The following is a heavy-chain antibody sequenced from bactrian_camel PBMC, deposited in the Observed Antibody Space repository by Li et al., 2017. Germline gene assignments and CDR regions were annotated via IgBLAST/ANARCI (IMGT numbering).Heavy chain of an antibody. D-gene: IGHD3*01. CDR3: ATVEDDCYSGSWCYDPRISFGY. J-gene: IGHJ6*01. V-gene: IGHV3-2*01. Sequence: HVQLVESGGAFVQPGGSLKLSCAASGFQFSTYDMNWVRQAPGKGLEWVSSISDDGSRTYYSDSVKGRFTISRDNAKNTLYLQMNSLKTEDTAVYYCATVEDDCYSGSWCYDPRISFGYWGQGTQVTVS. CDR1: GFQFSTYD. CDR2: ISDDGSRT.